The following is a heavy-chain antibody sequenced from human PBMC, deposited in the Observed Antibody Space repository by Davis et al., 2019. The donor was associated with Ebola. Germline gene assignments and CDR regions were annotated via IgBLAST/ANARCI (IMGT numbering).Heavy chain of an antibody. Sequence: AASVKVSCKASGYTFTSYGISWVRQAPGQGLEWMGCISAYNGNTNYAQKLQGRVTMTTDTSTSTAYMELRSLRSDDTAVYYCARGVEYSGYGGFRFDPWGQGTLVTVSS. CDR3: ARGVEYSGYGGFRFDP. J-gene: IGHJ5*02. CDR2: ISAYNGNT. V-gene: IGHV1-18*01. CDR1: GYTFTSYG. D-gene: IGHD5-12*01.